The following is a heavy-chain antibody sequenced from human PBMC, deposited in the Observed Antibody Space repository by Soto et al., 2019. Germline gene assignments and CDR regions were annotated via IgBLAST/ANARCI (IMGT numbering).Heavy chain of an antibody. D-gene: IGHD5-12*01. J-gene: IGHJ3*02. CDR2: ISGSGGST. CDR1: GFTFSSYA. Sequence: GGSLRLSCAASGFTFSSYAMSWVRQAPGKGLEWVSAISGSGGSTYYADSVKGRFTISRDNSKNTLYLQMNSLRAEDTAVYYCAKDLEMATITWGAFDIWGQGTMVTVSS. V-gene: IGHV3-23*01. CDR3: AKDLEMATITWGAFDI.